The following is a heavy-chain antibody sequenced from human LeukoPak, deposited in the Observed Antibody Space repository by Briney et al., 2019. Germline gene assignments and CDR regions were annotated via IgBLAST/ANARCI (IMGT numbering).Heavy chain of an antibody. CDR3: ANYVLLWFGESYLDY. Sequence: SETLSLTCAVYGGSFSGYYWSWIRQPPGKGLEWIGEINHSGSTNYNPSLKSRVTISYTSKNQFSLKLSSVTAADTAVYYCANYVLLWFGESYLDYWGQGTLVTVSS. CDR2: INHSGST. J-gene: IGHJ4*02. D-gene: IGHD3-10*01. V-gene: IGHV4-34*01. CDR1: GGSFSGYY.